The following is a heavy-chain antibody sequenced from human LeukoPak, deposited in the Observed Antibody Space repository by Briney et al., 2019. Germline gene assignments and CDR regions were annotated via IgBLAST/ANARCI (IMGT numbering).Heavy chain of an antibody. V-gene: IGHV4-39*07. Sequence: SETLSLTCTVSGGSISSSSYYWGWIRQPPGKGLEWIGSIYYSGSTCYNPSLKSRVTISVDTSKNQFSLKLSSVTAADTAVYYCARDTLREGDYWGQGTLVTVSS. CDR2: IYYSGST. CDR3: ARDTLREGDY. J-gene: IGHJ4*02. CDR1: GGSISSSSYY. D-gene: IGHD4-17*01.